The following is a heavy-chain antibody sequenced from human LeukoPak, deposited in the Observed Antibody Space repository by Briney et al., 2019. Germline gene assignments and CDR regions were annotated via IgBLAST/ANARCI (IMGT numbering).Heavy chain of an antibody. Sequence: GGSLRLSCAASGFTFSNYGMSWVRQAPGKGLEWVSGISWNSGSIAYADSVKGRFTISRDNARNSLYLQMNSLRADDMALYYCSKGPVGELSSLNAFDIWAKGQWSPSLQ. D-gene: IGHD3-16*02. V-gene: IGHV3-9*03. CDR1: GFTFSNYG. CDR3: SKGPVGELSSLNAFDI. CDR2: ISWNSGSI. J-gene: IGHJ3*02.